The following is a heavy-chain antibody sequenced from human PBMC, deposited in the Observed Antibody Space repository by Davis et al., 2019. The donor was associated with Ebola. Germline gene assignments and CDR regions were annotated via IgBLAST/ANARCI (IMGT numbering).Heavy chain of an antibody. CDR3: ARARSLAAAGMGFDY. V-gene: IGHV4-38-2*02. D-gene: IGHD6-13*01. CDR2: IYLTGKT. CDR1: GYDISSGYY. J-gene: IGHJ4*02. Sequence: SETLSLTCTVSGYDISSGYYWGWIRQPPGKGLEWIGSIYLTGKTYYNPSLKSRITISVDTSKNQFSLKLSSVTAADTAVYYCARARSLAAAGMGFDYWGQGTLVTVSS.